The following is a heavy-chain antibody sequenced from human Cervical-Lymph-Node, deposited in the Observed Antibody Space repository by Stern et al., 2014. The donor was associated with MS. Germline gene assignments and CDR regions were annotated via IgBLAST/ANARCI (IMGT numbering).Heavy chain of an antibody. CDR2: IYYSGST. V-gene: IGHV4-59*01. CDR3: ARGDAGWFDP. Sequence: QLQLQESGPGLVKPSETLSLTCTVSGGSISSYYWSWIRQPPGKGLEWIGYIYYSGSTNYNPSLKSRVTISVDTSKNQFSLKLSSVTAADTAVYYCARGDAGWFDPWGQGTLVTVSS. CDR1: GGSISSYY. J-gene: IGHJ5*02.